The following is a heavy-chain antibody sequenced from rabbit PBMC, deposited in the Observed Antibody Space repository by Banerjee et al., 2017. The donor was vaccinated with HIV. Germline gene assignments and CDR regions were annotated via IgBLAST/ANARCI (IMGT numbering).Heavy chain of an antibody. D-gene: IGHD1-1*01. CDR3: ARAAYGAHGYDIFNL. V-gene: IGHV1S45*01. CDR2: INTISGDT. J-gene: IGHJ4*01. CDR1: GFSFSNGYV. Sequence: QEQLEESGGDLVKPEGSLTLTCTASGFSFSNGYVMCWVRQAPGKGLEWIACINTISGDTVSATWAKGRFTISKASWTTVTLQMTSLTAADTATYFCARAAYGAHGYDIFNLWGPGTLVTVS.